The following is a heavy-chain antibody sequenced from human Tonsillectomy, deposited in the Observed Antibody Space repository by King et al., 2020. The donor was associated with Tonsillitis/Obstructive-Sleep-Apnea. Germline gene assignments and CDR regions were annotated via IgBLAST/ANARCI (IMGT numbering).Heavy chain of an antibody. D-gene: IGHD3-16*01. J-gene: IGHJ6*03. CDR1: GYTFTSHY. CDR2: INPSGDST. Sequence: VQLVESGAEVKKPGASVKVSCKASGYTFTSHYIHWVRQAPGQGLEWMGIINPSGDSTGYAQKFQGRVTMTRDTSTSTVYMELSSLRSEDTAVYYCARDGQPGGYYYYYYMDVWGKGTPVTVSS. CDR3: ARDGQPGGYYYYYYMDV. V-gene: IGHV1-46*01.